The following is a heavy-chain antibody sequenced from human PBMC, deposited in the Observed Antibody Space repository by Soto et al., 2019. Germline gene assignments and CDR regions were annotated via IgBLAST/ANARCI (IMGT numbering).Heavy chain of an antibody. Sequence: QVQLQESGPGLVKPSQTLSLTCTVSGGSISSGGYYWSWIRQHPGKGLEWIGYIYYSGSTYYNPSLKRRVTITVDTSKNQCSLKLSSETAADRAVYYWARVRGGGPRDDWGQGTLVTVSA. CDR2: IYYSGST. CDR3: ARVRGGGPRDD. J-gene: IGHJ4*02. CDR1: GGSISSGGYY. V-gene: IGHV4-31*03. D-gene: IGHD1-26*01.